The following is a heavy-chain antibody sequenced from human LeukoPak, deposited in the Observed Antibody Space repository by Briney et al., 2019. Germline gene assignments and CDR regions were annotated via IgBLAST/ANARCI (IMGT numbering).Heavy chain of an antibody. CDR1: GGSISSYY. D-gene: IGHD5-12*01. J-gene: IGHJ5*02. CDR3: AREGRGYSGYAGYRGVNWFDP. V-gene: IGHV4-4*07. CDR2: IYTSGST. Sequence: PSETLSLTCTVSGGSISSYYWSWIRQPAGKGLEWIGRIYTSGSTNYNPSLKSRVTMSVDTSKNQFSLKLSSVTAADTAVCYCAREGRGYSGYAGYRGVNWFDPWGQGTLVTVSS.